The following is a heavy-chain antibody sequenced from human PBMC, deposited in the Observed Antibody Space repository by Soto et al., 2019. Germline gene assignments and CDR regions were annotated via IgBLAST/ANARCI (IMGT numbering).Heavy chain of an antibody. Sequence: GPTLVNPTQTLTLTCTFSGFSLSTSGVGVGWIRQPPGKALEWLALIYWNDDKRYSPSLKSRLTITKDTSKNQVVLTMTSMDTADTATSYCAPRPRSFIWGPRDYSDYCGQATLVTVTS. V-gene: IGHV2-5*01. CDR3: APRPRSFIWGPRDYSDY. CDR1: GFSLSTSGVG. CDR2: IYWNDDK. D-gene: IGHD3-16*01. J-gene: IGHJ4*02.